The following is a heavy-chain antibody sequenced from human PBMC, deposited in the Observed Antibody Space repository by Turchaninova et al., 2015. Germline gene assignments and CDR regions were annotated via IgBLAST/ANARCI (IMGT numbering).Heavy chain of an antibody. J-gene: IGHJ6*02. CDR2: INPSGGST. CDR3: ARDPAYYDSGATYGMDV. CDR1: GFTFTSYH. Sequence: ASGFTFTSYHFHWVRQAPGQGLEWMGIINPSGGSTSYAQKFQGRVTMTKDTSTRTVYMELSSLRSEDTAVYYCARDPAYYDSGATYGMDVWGQGTTVTVSS. V-gene: IGHV1-46*01. D-gene: IGHD3-22*01.